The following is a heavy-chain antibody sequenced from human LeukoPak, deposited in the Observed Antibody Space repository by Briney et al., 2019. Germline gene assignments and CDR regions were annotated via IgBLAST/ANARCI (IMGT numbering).Heavy chain of an antibody. D-gene: IGHD6-6*01. Sequence: PSQTLSLTCVVSGGSVNSGGYSWSWIRQPPGKGLEWIGYIYDTGSTLYNPSLESRLTISLDTSKNQFSLKLSSVTAADTAVYYCARGRWWFAGRPPHYMDVWGKGTTVTVSS. CDR1: GGSVNSGGYS. V-gene: IGHV4-30-4*07. J-gene: IGHJ6*03. CDR2: IYDTGST. CDR3: ARGRWWFAGRPPHYMDV.